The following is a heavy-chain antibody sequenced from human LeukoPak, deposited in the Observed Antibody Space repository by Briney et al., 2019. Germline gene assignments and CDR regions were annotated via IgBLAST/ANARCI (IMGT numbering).Heavy chain of an antibody. CDR3: ARGGSQPITMHVFDY. V-gene: IGHV3-23*01. CDR2: ISGSGGIT. J-gene: IGHJ4*02. Sequence: PGGSLRLSCAVSGYTFSSYALGWVRQAPGKGLEWVSIISGSGGITYYADSVKGRFTISRDSSKNTMYTQMNSLRADDTAVYYCARGGSQPITMHVFDYWGQGTLVTVSS. CDR1: GYTFSSYA. D-gene: IGHD3-10*01.